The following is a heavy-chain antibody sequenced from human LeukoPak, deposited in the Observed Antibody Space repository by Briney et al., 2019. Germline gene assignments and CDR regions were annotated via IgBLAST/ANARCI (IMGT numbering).Heavy chain of an antibody. CDR2: ISSSSSYI. D-gene: IGHD3-10*02. V-gene: IGHV3-21*01. CDR1: GFTLSSYT. CDR3: AELGITMIGGV. Sequence: GGSLRLSCAASGFTLSSYTMNWVRQAPGKGLEWVSSISSSSSYIYYADSVKGRFTISRDNAKNSLYLQMNSLRAEDTAVYYCAELGITMIGGVWGKGTTVTISS. J-gene: IGHJ6*04.